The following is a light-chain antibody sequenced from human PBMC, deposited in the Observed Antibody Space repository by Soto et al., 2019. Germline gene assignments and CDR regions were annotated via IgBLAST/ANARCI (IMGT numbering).Light chain of an antibody. CDR3: QQYNNWST. CDR1: QSVSTN. V-gene: IGKV3-15*01. J-gene: IGKJ5*01. Sequence: EMVMTQSPATLSVSPGERATLSCRASQSVSTNLAWYQQGPGQAPRLLIYGSSTRATGIPARFSGSGSGTEFTLTISSLQSEDSAVYYCQQYNNWSTFGQGTRLEIK. CDR2: GSS.